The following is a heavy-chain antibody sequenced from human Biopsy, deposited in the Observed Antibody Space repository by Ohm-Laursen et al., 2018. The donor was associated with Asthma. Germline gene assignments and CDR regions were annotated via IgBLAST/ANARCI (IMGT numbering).Heavy chain of an antibody. CDR2: LIPVLGKA. V-gene: IGHV1-69*01. CDR1: GDSLGSVLNYA. J-gene: IGHJ6*02. D-gene: IGHD5-12*01. CDR3: ARGYSGSDRIVYYYSGMEV. Sequence: GSSVNVSCKASGDSLGSVLNYAISWVRQAPRQGLEWMGGLIPVLGKADYAPMFEGRVTITADESTSTAYLELTSLRFEDTAVYYCARGYSGSDRIVYYYSGMEVWGQGTTVTVSS.